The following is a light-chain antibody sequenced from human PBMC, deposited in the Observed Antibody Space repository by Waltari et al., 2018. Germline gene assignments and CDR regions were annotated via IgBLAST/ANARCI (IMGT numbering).Light chain of an antibody. CDR3: QSYDSSLSAVV. J-gene: IGLJ2*01. CDR2: GNS. V-gene: IGLV1-40*01. CDR1: SSNIGAGYD. Sequence: QSVLTQPPSVSGAPGLRVTIPCTGSSSNIGAGYDVHWYQQLPGAAPKFLSYGNSNRPSGVPDRFSGAKSGTSASLAITGLQAEDEADYYCQSYDSSLSAVVVGGGTKLTVL.